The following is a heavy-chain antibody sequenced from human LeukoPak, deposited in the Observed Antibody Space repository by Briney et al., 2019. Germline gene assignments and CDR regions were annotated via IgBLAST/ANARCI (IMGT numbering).Heavy chain of an antibody. V-gene: IGHV3-7*03. CDR2: IREERGQE. CDR1: GLTVSNHW. D-gene: IGHD5-18*01. J-gene: IGHJ5*02. CDR3: ASLDTAKQPLANH. Sequence: GGSLRLSCVASGLTVSNHWMSWVRQAPGKGLEWVANIREERGQEYYVDSVKGRFAISKNSAKNSLYLQMNTLRVEDTAMYYCASLDTAKQPLANHWGQGTLVTVSS.